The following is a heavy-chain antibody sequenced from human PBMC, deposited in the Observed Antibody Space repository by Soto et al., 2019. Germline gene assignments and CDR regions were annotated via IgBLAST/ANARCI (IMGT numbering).Heavy chain of an antibody. V-gene: IGHV4-34*01. D-gene: IGHD3-3*01. Sequence: TSETLSLTCAVYGGSFSGYYWSWIRQPPGKGLEWIGEINHSGSTNYNPSLKSRVTISVDTSKNQFSLKLSSVTAADTAVYYCARSYYDFWSGPWGQGTLVTVSS. CDR3: ARSYYDFWSGP. CDR1: GGSFSGYY. CDR2: INHSGST. J-gene: IGHJ5*02.